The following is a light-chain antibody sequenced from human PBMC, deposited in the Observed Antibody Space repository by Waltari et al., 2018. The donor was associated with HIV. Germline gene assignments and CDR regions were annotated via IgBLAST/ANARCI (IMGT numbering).Light chain of an antibody. CDR3: SSYTRSITYV. J-gene: IGLJ1*01. Sequence: QSALTQSASVSGSPGQSITISCTGTSSDIGAYNHVSWYQQHPGKAPKLISDVSNRPSGVSNRFSGSKSGNTASLTISGLQAEDEADYYCSSYTRSITYVFGSGSKVTVL. CDR1: SSDIGAYNH. CDR2: DVS. V-gene: IGLV2-14*03.